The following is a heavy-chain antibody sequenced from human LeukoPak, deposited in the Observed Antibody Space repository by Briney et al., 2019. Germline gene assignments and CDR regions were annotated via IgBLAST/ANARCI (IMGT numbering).Heavy chain of an antibody. Sequence: SETLSLTCAVYGGSFSGYYWSWIRQPAGKGLEWIGRIYTSGSTNYNPSLKSRVTMSVDTSKNQFSLKLSSVTAADTAVYYCARGNSSSWYGPPYFDYWGQGTLVTVSS. CDR2: IYTSGST. V-gene: IGHV4-59*10. D-gene: IGHD6-13*01. J-gene: IGHJ4*02. CDR3: ARGNSSSWYGPPYFDY. CDR1: GGSFSGYY.